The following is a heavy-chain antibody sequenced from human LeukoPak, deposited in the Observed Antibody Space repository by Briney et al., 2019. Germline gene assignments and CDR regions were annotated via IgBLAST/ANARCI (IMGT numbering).Heavy chain of an antibody. D-gene: IGHD3-10*01. CDR3: AKDMIRDGSGPYGMDV. CDR2: ISWNSGSI. J-gene: IGHJ6*02. Sequence: SLRLSCAAAGFTFDDYAMHWVRQAPGKGLGWVSGISWNSGSIGYADSVKGRFTISRDNAKNSLYLQMNSLRAEDTALYYCAKDMIRDGSGPYGMDVWGQGTTVTVSS. V-gene: IGHV3-9*01. CDR1: GFTFDDYA.